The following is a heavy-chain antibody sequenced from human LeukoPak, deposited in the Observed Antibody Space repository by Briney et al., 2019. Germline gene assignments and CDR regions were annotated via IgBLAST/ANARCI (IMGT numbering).Heavy chain of an antibody. CDR1: GFTFSTYW. V-gene: IGHV3-7*01. CDR2: INQDGSEK. D-gene: IGHD4-17*01. CDR3: ARSYGAFSGPVAY. J-gene: IGHJ4*02. Sequence: GGSLRLSCAAPGFTFSTYWMTWVRQAPGKGLEWVANINQDGSEKHYVDSVKGRFTISRDNAKNSLYLQMNSLRAEDTAVYYCARSYGAFSGPVAYWGQGTLVTLSS.